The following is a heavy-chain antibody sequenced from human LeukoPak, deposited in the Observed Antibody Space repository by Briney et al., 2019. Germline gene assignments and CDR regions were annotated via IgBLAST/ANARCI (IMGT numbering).Heavy chain of an antibody. Sequence: SETLSLTCSVSGGSISDFYWSWIRQPPGKGLEWIGYIYSTGSTNYSNYCPSLESRVTISVDTSRNQFSLNLSSVTAADTAAYYCARAMAGRSGYFDYWGQGTLVAVSS. CDR2: IYSTGST. J-gene: IGHJ4*02. V-gene: IGHV4-59*01. CDR1: GGSISDFY. CDR3: ARAMAGRSGYFDY. D-gene: IGHD5-18*01.